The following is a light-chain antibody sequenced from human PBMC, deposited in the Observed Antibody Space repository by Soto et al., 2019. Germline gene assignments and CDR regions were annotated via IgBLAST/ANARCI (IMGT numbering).Light chain of an antibody. CDR3: QQTYTTPFT. CDR2: VGS. V-gene: IGKV1-39*01. J-gene: IGKJ4*01. CDR1: QSISSY. Sequence: DIQMTQSPSSLSASVGDRVTITCRASQSISSYLSWYQQKPGKAPKRLIYVGSTLQSGVPSRFSGSGSGTDFPLTISRLQPEDFATYFCQQTYTTPFTFGGGTKVDVK.